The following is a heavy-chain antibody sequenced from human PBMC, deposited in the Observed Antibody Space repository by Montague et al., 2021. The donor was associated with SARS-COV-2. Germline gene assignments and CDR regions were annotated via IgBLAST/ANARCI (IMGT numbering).Heavy chain of an antibody. J-gene: IGHJ4*02. D-gene: IGHD2-15*01. CDR2: INHSGST. Sequence: SETLSLTYAVYGGSFSGYYWSWIRQPPGKGLEWIGEINHSGSTNYNPSLKSRVTISVDTSKNQFSLKVNSVTAADTAVYYCARHYSATLPSVYWGQGTLVTVSS. CDR3: ARHYSATLPSVY. V-gene: IGHV4-34*01. CDR1: GGSFSGYY.